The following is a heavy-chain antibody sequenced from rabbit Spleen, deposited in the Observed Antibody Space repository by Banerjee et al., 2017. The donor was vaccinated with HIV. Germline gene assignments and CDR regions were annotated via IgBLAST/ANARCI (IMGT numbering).Heavy chain of an antibody. J-gene: IGHJ6*01. CDR1: GFSFSSSDY. D-gene: IGHD8-1*01. CDR2: IACSSSVFT. V-gene: IGHV1S40*01. Sequence: QSLEESGGELVTPGASLTFTCTASGFSFSSSDYMCWVSQAPGKGLEWISCIACSSSVFTYSATWAKGRFTCSKTSSTTVTLQMTSLTVADTATYFCARDTGSSFSSYGMDLWGPGTLVTVS. CDR3: ARDTGSSFSSYGMDL.